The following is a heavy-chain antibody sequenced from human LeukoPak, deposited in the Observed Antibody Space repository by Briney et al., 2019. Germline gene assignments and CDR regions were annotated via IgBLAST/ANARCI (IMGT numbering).Heavy chain of an antibody. Sequence: SVKVSCKASGGTFSSYAISWVRQAPGQGLESMGGIIPIFGTANYAQKFQGRVTVTTDESTSTAYMELSSLRSEDTAVYYCARGSGYYGSESTTSPDNWFDPWGRGTLVTVSS. J-gene: IGHJ5*02. CDR3: ARGSGYYGSESTTSPDNWFDP. CDR2: IIPIFGTA. D-gene: IGHD3-10*01. CDR1: GGTFSSYA. V-gene: IGHV1-69*05.